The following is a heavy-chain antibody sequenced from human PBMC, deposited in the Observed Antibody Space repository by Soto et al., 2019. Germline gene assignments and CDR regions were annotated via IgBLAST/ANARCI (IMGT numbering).Heavy chain of an antibody. J-gene: IGHJ4*02. Sequence: NPGGSLRLSCAAPGFTFTRYSMNWVRQAPGKGLEWVSSISSTTNYIYYADSMKGRFTVSRDNAKNSVYLEMNSLSAEDTAVYYCARESEDLTSNFDYWGQGTLVTVSS. CDR1: GFTFTRYS. CDR2: ISSTTNYI. V-gene: IGHV3-21*01. CDR3: ARESEDLTSNFDY.